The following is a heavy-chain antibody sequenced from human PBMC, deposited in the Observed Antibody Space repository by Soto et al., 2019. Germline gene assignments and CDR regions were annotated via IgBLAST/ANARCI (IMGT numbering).Heavy chain of an antibody. CDR2: IYYSGST. CDR1: GGSISSYY. Sequence: PSETLSLTCTVSGGSISSYYWSWIRQPPGKGLEWIGYIYYSGSTNYNPSLKSRVTISVDTSKNQFSLKLSSVTAADTAVYYCVRDRPTNNWIDPPGQATLVSVSS. J-gene: IGHJ5*02. V-gene: IGHV4-59*01. CDR3: VRDRPTNNWIDP.